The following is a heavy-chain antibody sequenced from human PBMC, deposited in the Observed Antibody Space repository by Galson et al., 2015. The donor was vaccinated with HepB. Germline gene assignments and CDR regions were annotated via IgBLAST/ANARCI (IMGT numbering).Heavy chain of an antibody. D-gene: IGHD6-13*01. V-gene: IGHV3-30*18. CDR3: AKGGVAAAGTVVGDFDY. CDR1: GFTFSSYG. Sequence: SLRLSCAASGFTFSSYGMHWVRQAPGKGLEWVAVISYDGSNKYYADSVKGRFTISRDNSKNTLYLQMNSLRAEDTAVYYCAKGGVAAAGTVVGDFDYWGQGTLVTVSS. CDR2: ISYDGSNK. J-gene: IGHJ4*02.